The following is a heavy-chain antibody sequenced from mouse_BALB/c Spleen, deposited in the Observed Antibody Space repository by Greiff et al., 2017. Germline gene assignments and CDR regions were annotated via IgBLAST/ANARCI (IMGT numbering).Heavy chain of an antibody. CDR3: ASGTTATDYFDY. V-gene: IGHV1-9*01. J-gene: IGHJ2*01. CDR2: ILPGSGST. Sequence: QVQLQQSGAELMKPGASVKISCKATGYTFSSYWIEWVKQRPGHGLEWIGEILPGSGSTNYNEKFKGKATFTADTSSNTAYMQLSSLTSEDSAVYYCASGTTATDYFDYWGQGTTLTVSS. CDR1: GYTFSSYW. D-gene: IGHD1-2*01.